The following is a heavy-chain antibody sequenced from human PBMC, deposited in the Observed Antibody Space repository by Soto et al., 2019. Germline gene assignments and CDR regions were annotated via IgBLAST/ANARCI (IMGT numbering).Heavy chain of an antibody. CDR2: IIPIFGTA. Sequence: ASVKVSCKASGGTFSSYAISWVRQAPGQGLEWMGGIIPIFGTANYAQKFQGRVTITADESTSTAYMELSSLRSEDTAVYYCASGSNGPASRYCSSTSCYVDLDYWGQGTLVTVSS. D-gene: IGHD2-2*01. CDR3: ASGSNGPASRYCSSTSCYVDLDY. J-gene: IGHJ4*02. V-gene: IGHV1-69*13. CDR1: GGTFSSYA.